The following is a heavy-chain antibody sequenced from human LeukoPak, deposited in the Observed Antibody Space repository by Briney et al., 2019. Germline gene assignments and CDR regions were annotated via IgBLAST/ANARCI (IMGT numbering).Heavy chain of an antibody. CDR2: ISYDGSNK. CDR3: AKPGYCSSTSCHVAFDI. D-gene: IGHD2-2*01. CDR1: GFTFSSYG. J-gene: IGHJ3*02. Sequence: GGSLRLSCAASGFTFSSYGMHWVRQAPGKGLEWVAVISYDGSNKYYADSVKGRFTISRDNSKNTLYLQMNSLRAEDTAVYYCAKPGYCSSTSCHVAFDIWGQGTMVTVSS. V-gene: IGHV3-30*18.